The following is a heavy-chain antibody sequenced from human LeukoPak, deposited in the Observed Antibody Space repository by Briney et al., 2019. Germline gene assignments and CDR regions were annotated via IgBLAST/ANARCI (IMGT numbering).Heavy chain of an antibody. CDR3: ARDGTRGSGSYYDPNVWFDP. CDR2: ITGSGGTT. D-gene: IGHD3-10*01. CDR1: GFTFSTYG. J-gene: IGHJ5*02. Sequence: GGTLRLSCAASGFTFSTYGMNWVRQAPGRGLEWVSGITGSGGTTYYADSVKGRFTISRDNSKNTLYLLMNSLRAEDTAVYYCARDGTRGSGSYYDPNVWFDPWGQGTLVTVSS. V-gene: IGHV3-23*01.